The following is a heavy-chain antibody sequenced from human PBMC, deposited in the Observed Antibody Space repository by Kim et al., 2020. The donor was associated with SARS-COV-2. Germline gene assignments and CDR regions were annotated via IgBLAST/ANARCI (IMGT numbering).Heavy chain of an antibody. V-gene: IGHV1-18*04. J-gene: IGHJ3*02. CDR2: ISAYNGNT. D-gene: IGHD3-10*01. CDR3: ARALWFGELLFLSLDAFDI. Sequence: ASVKVSCKASGYTFTSYGISWVRQAPGQGLEWMGWISAYNGNTNYAQKLQGRVTMTTDTSTSTPYMELRSLRSDDTAVYYCARALWFGELLFLSLDAFDIWGQGTMVTVSS. CDR1: GYTFTSYG.